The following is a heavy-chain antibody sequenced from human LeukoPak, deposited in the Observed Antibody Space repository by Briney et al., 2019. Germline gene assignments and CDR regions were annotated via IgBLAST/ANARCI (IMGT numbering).Heavy chain of an antibody. CDR3: AKDIGATVYTPEGFDM. CDR1: GFTFDDYA. Sequence: SGGSLRLSCAASGFTFDDYAMHWVRQAPGKGLEWVSGINWNSDNIGYADSVKGRFTISRDNAKNSLYLQMNSLRAEDTAFYYCAKDIGATVYTPEGFDMWGQGTMVTVSS. V-gene: IGHV3-9*01. J-gene: IGHJ3*02. D-gene: IGHD5/OR15-5a*01. CDR2: INWNSDNI.